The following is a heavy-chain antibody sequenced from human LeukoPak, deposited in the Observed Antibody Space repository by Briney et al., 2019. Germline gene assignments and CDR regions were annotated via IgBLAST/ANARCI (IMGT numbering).Heavy chain of an antibody. J-gene: IGHJ4*02. D-gene: IGHD3-22*01. V-gene: IGHV3-30*04. CDR2: ISYDGSNK. CDR3: AKGTTRPRITMIVVAPFDY. Sequence: GRSLRLSCAASGFTLSSYAMHWVRQAPGKGLEWVAVISYDGSNKYDADSVKGRFTISRDNSKNTLYLQMNSLRAEDTAVYYCAKGTTRPRITMIVVAPFDYWGQGTLVTVSS. CDR1: GFTLSSYA.